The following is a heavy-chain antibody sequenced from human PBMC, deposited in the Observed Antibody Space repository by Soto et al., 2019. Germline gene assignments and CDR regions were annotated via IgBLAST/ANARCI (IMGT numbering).Heavy chain of an antibody. J-gene: IGHJ5*02. CDR2: IYYSGST. CDR1: GGSISSGGYY. D-gene: IGHD2-15*01. V-gene: IGHV4-31*03. CDR3: ARDGCSGGSCPNWFDP. Sequence: SETLSLTCTVSGGSISSGGYYWSWIRQHPGKGLEWIGYIYYSGSTYYNPSLKSRVTISVDTSKNQFSLKLSSVTAADTAVYYCARDGCSGGSCPNWFDPWGQGTLVTVSS.